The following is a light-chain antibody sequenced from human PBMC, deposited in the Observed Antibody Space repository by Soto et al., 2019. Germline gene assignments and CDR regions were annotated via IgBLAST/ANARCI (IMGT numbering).Light chain of an antibody. CDR1: QSVSSY. CDR3: QQRSNWTLT. J-gene: IGKJ4*01. Sequence: DIALTQSPATLSLSPGERATLSCTASQSVSSYLAWYQQKPGQAPRLIIYDASNTATGIPARFSGSGSGTDFTLTISSLEPEDFAVYYCQQRSNWTLTLGGGTKVDIK. CDR2: DAS. V-gene: IGKV3-11*01.